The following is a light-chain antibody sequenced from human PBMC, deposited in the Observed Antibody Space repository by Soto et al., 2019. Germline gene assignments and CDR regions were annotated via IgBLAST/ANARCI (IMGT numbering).Light chain of an antibody. CDR1: SSDVGGYNY. CDR2: DVS. V-gene: IGLV2-14*01. J-gene: IGLJ2*01. CDR3: SSYTSSSTLDV. Sequence: QSALTQPASVSGSPGQSITISCTATSSDVGGYNYVSWYQQHPGKAPKLMIYDVSNRPSGVSNRFSGSKSGNTASLTISGLQAEDEADYYCSSYTSSSTLDVFGGGTKVTVL.